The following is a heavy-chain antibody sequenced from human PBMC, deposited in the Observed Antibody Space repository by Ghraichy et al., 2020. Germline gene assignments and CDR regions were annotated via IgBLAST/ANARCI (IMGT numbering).Heavy chain of an antibody. CDR2: IYYSGRA. CDR3: ARQSRFYYYAMDV. V-gene: IGHV4-39*01. D-gene: IGHD3-3*01. Sequence: SETLSLTCTVSGGSIYSSHYYWGLIRQPPGKGLEWIGSIYYSGRAYYNPSLESRLTMSLDTSKNQFSLKMKSVTVADMAVYYCARQSRFYYYAMDVWGQGSTVIVSS. J-gene: IGHJ6*02. CDR1: GGSIYSSHYY.